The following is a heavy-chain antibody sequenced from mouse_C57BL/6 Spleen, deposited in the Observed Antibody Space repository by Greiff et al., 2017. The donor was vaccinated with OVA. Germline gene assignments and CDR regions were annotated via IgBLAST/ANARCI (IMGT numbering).Heavy chain of an antibody. V-gene: IGHV5-16*01. CDR3: ARGDYYGSSPLYYAMDY. Sequence: EVMLVESEGGLVQPGSSMKLSCTASGFTFSDYYMAWVRQVPEKGLEWVANINYDGSSTYYLDSLKSRFIISRDNAKNILYLQMSSLKSEDTATYYCARGDYYGSSPLYYAMDYWGQGTSVTVSS. CDR2: INYDGSST. J-gene: IGHJ4*01. CDR1: GFTFSDYY. D-gene: IGHD1-1*01.